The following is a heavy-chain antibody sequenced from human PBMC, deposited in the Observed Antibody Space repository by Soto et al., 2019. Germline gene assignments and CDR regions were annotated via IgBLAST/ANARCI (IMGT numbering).Heavy chain of an antibody. Sequence: SETLSLTCTVSGGSISSGDYYWSWIRQPPGKGLEWIGYIYYSGSTYYNPSLKSRVTISVNTSKNQFSLKLSSVTAADTAGDYCARAPSSISYRAWGAVSMDVWGQGTTVPVSS. D-gene: IGHD2-2*01. CDR1: GGSISSGDYY. CDR2: IYYSGST. CDR3: ARAPSSISYRAWGAVSMDV. J-gene: IGHJ6*02. V-gene: IGHV4-30-4*01.